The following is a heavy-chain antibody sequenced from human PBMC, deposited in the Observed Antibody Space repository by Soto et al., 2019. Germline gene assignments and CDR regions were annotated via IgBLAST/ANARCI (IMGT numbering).Heavy chain of an antibody. CDR2: INPSGGST. D-gene: IGHD5-18*01. CDR1: GYTFTSYY. CDR3: ARGSVDTAMARSRDDAFDI. V-gene: IGHV1-46*01. Sequence: ASVKVSCKASGYTFTSYYMHWLRQAPGQGLEWMGIINPSGGSTSYAQKFQGRVTMTRDTSTSTVYMELSSLRSEDTAVYYCARGSVDTAMARSRDDAFDIWGQGTLVTVSS. J-gene: IGHJ3*02.